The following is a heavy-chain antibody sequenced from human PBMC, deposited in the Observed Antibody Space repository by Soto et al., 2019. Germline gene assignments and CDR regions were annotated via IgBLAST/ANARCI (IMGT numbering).Heavy chain of an antibody. CDR3: ARREAARPGYFDY. J-gene: IGHJ4*02. CDR2: INSDGSST. D-gene: IGHD6-6*01. V-gene: IGHV3-74*01. Sequence: GGSLRLSCAASGFTFSSYWMHWVRQAPGKGLVWVSRINSDGSSTSYADSVKGRFTISRDNAKNTLYLQMNSLRAEDTAVYYCARREAARPGYFDYWGQGTLVTVSS. CDR1: GFTFSSYW.